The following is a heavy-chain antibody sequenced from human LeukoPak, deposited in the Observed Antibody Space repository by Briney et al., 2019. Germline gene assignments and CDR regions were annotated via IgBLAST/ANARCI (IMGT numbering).Heavy chain of an antibody. J-gene: IGHJ4*02. CDR3: ARALLYNWNYYYFDY. D-gene: IGHD1-7*01. Sequence: SVKVSCKATGGTFSSYAISWVRQAPGQGLEWMGGIIPIFGTANYAQKFQGRVTITADESTSTAYMELSSLRSEDTAVYYCARALLYNWNYYYFDYWGQGTLVTVSS. CDR2: IIPIFGTA. CDR1: GGTFSSYA. V-gene: IGHV1-69*13.